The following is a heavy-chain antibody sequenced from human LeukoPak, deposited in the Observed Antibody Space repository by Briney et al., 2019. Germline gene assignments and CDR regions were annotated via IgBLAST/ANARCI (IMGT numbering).Heavy chain of an antibody. J-gene: IGHJ3*02. V-gene: IGHV3-23*01. CDR1: GFTFSSYA. D-gene: IGHD2-15*01. Sequence: HPGGSLRLSCAASGFTFSSYAMSWVRQAPGKGLEWVSAISGSGGSTYYADSVKGRFTISRDNSKNTLYLQMNSLRAEDTAVYYCAKGGREYCSGGSCYFSDAFDIWGQGTMVTVSS. CDR3: AKGGREYCSGGSCYFSDAFDI. CDR2: ISGSGGST.